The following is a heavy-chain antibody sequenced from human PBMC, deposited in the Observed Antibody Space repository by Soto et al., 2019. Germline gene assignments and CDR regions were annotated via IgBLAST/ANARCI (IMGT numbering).Heavy chain of an antibody. CDR1: GFTFSSYA. D-gene: IGHD2-2*01. CDR2: ISGSGGST. V-gene: IGHV3-23*01. J-gene: IGHJ6*02. CDR3: AKDGSTSFDYYYYGMDV. Sequence: GGSPRLSCAASGFTFSSYAMSWVRQAPGKGLEWVSAISGSGGSTYYADSVKGRFTISRDNSKNTLYLQMNSLRAEDTAVYYCAKDGSTSFDYYYYGMDVWGQGTTVTVSS.